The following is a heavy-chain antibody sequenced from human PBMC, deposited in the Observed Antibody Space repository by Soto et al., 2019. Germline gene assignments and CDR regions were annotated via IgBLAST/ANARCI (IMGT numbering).Heavy chain of an antibody. D-gene: IGHD3-10*01. J-gene: IGHJ6*02. V-gene: IGHV4-34*01. CDR1: GGSFSGYY. CDR2: INHSGST. CDR3: ARGSYYGSGSYAYGMDV. Sequence: SETLSLTCAVYGGSFSGYYWSWIRQPPGKGLEWIGEINHSGSTNYNPSLKSRVTISVDTSKNQFSLKLSSVTAADTAVYYFARGSYYGSGSYAYGMDVWGQGTTVTVSS.